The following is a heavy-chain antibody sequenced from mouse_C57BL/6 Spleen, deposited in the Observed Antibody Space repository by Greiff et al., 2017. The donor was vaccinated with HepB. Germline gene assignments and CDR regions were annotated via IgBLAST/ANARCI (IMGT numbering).Heavy chain of an antibody. Sequence: EVKLMESEGGLVQPGSSMKLSCTASGFTFSDYYMAWVRQVPEKGLEWVANINYDGSSTYYLDSLKSRFIISRDNAKNILYLQMSSLKSEDTATYYCAREGDKQLRRAMDYWGQGTSVTVSS. V-gene: IGHV5-16*01. CDR1: GFTFSDYY. D-gene: IGHD3-2*02. CDR2: INYDGSST. CDR3: AREGDKQLRRAMDY. J-gene: IGHJ4*01.